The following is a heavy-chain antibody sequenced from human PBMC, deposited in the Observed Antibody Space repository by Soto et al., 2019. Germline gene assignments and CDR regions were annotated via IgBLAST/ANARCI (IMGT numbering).Heavy chain of an antibody. CDR3: ATPKGVYGDYYPGEVLYY. CDR2: IIPIFGTA. J-gene: IGHJ4*02. D-gene: IGHD4-17*01. V-gene: IGHV1-69*01. CDR1: GGTFSSYA. Sequence: QVQLVQSGAEVKKPGSSVKVSCKASGGTFSSYAISWVRQAPGQGRAWMGGIIPIFGTANYAQKFQGRVTITADESTSTAYMELSSLRSEDTAVYYCATPKGVYGDYYPGEVLYYWGQGTLVTVSS.